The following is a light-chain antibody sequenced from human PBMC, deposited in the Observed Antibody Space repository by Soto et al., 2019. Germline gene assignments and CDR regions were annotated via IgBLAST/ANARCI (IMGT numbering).Light chain of an antibody. CDR2: KTS. Sequence: DIHMTQSPSTLSASVGDRVTITCRASQSISIWLAWYQQKPGKAPNLLFYKTSSLETGVPSRFSGSVSGTEFTLTISSLQPDDFATYYCQHWNDYSWTFGQGTKVEVK. CDR3: QHWNDYSWT. CDR1: QSISIW. J-gene: IGKJ1*01. V-gene: IGKV1-5*03.